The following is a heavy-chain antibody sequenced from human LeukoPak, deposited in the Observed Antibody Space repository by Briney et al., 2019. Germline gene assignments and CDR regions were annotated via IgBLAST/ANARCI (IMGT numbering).Heavy chain of an antibody. CDR2: ISYDGSNK. CDR1: GFTFSSYA. D-gene: IGHD3-10*01. Sequence: GGSLRPSCAASGFTFSSYAMHWVRQAPGKGLEWVAVISYDGSNKYYADSVKGRFTISRDNSKNTLYLQMNSLRAEDTAVYYCAKDLAEGGSGSPLWNWGQGTLVTASS. J-gene: IGHJ4*02. CDR3: AKDLAEGGSGSPLWN. V-gene: IGHV3-30-3*01.